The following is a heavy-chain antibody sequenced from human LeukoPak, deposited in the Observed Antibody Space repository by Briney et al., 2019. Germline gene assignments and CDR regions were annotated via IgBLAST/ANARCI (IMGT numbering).Heavy chain of an antibody. CDR3: ARWWYGSGWF. Sequence: SETLSLTCTVSGVSISSHYWSWIWQPPGKGLEWIGYIYHSGSTNYNPSLTSRVTISVDTSKNQLSLKLNSVTAADTAVYYCARWWYGSGWFWGRGTLVTVSS. CDR1: GVSISSHY. V-gene: IGHV4-59*11. J-gene: IGHJ4*02. D-gene: IGHD6-13*01. CDR2: IYHSGST.